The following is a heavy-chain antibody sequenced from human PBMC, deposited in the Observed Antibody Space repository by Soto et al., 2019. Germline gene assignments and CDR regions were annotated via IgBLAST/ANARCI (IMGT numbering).Heavy chain of an antibody. CDR1: GDSVSSNSAA. D-gene: IGHD3-10*01. Sequence: KQSPTLSLTCAISGDSVSSNSAAWNWIRQSPSRGLEWLGRTYYRSKWYNDYAVSVKSRITINPDTSKNQFSLQLNSVTPEDTAVYYCAREGRVRGAPHYYYYGMDVWGQGTTVTVSS. J-gene: IGHJ6*02. CDR2: TYYRSKWYN. V-gene: IGHV6-1*01. CDR3: AREGRVRGAPHYYYYGMDV.